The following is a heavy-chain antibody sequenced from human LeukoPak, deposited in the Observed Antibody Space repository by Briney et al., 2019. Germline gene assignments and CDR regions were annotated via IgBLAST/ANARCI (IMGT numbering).Heavy chain of an antibody. CDR3: AKNRGARHYYMDV. CDR1: GFTFSSYA. CDR2: ISGSGGST. J-gene: IGHJ6*03. V-gene: IGHV3-23*01. D-gene: IGHD1-14*01. Sequence: GGSLRLSCAASGFTFSSYAMSWVRQAPGKGLEWVSAISGSGGSTYYADSVKGRFTISRGNSKNTLYLQMNSLRAEDTAVYYCAKNRGARHYYMDVWGKGTTVTVSS.